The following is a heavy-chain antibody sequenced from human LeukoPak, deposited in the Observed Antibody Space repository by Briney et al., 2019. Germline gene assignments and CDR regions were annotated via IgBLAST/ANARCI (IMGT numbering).Heavy chain of an antibody. J-gene: IGHJ3*02. CDR1: GFTFSSYW. CDR3: ARVVGADDAFDI. Sequence: GGSLRLSCAASGFTFSSYWMHWVRQAPGKGLVWVSRINSDGSSTSYADSVKGRFTISRDNAKNTLYLQINSLRAEDTAVYYCARVVGADDAFDIWGQGTMVTVSS. CDR2: INSDGSST. V-gene: IGHV3-74*01. D-gene: IGHD1-26*01.